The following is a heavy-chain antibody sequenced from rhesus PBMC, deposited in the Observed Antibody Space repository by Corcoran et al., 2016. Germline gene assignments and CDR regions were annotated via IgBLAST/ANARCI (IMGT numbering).Heavy chain of an antibody. Sequence: QVQLQESGPGLVKPSETLSLTCAVSGYSISSGYGWSWIRQPPGKGLEWIGYNGGSRASTNYNPSLKGRVTISKDTSKNQFSLKLSSVTAADTAVYYCARVRNDYGLSFDFWGQGLRVTVSS. D-gene: IGHD4-29*01. CDR3: ARVRNDYGLSFDF. CDR1: GYSISSGYG. CDR2: NGGSRAST. V-gene: IGHV4-127*01. J-gene: IGHJ3*01.